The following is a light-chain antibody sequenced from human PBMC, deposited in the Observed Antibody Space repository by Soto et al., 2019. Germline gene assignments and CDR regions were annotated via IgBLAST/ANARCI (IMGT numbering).Light chain of an antibody. Sequence: QSALTQPAPVSGSPGQSITISCTGTSADVGSYNLVSWYQHHPGKAPKLIIYEGSERPSGVSDRFSGSKSGNTASLTISGLQAEDAADYYCCSYAGSSVFYVFGTGTKVTVL. V-gene: IGLV2-23*01. CDR3: CSYAGSSVFYV. CDR1: SADVGSYNL. J-gene: IGLJ1*01. CDR2: EGS.